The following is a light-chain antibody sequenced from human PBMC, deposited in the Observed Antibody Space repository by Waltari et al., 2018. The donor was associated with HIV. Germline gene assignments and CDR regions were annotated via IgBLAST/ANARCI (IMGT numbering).Light chain of an antibody. CDR3: SSYSITLRVV. CDR2: EVS. V-gene: IGLV2-14*01. J-gene: IGLJ2*01. Sequence: QSALTQPASVSGSPGQSITISCTGTSSDVGGYNYVSWYQQHPGKAPKLMIYEVSNRPSGVSNRFSGPKSGNTASLTISGLQAEDEAAYYCSSYSITLRVVFGGGTKLTVL. CDR1: SSDVGGYNY.